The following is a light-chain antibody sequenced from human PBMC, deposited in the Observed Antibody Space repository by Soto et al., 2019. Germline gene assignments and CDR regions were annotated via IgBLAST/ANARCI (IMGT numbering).Light chain of an antibody. Sequence: SYELTQPPSVSVSPGQTARITCSGDALPKKYAYWYQQKSGQAPVLVMYEDTKRPSGIPERFSGSSSGTMATLTISRAQVEDEADYYCYSTDSSGNLMVFGGGTKLTVL. J-gene: IGLJ2*01. CDR2: EDT. CDR1: ALPKKY. CDR3: YSTDSSGNLMV. V-gene: IGLV3-10*01.